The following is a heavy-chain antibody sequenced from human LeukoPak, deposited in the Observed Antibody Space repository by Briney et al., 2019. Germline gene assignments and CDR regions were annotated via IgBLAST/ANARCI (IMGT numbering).Heavy chain of an antibody. Sequence: GGSLRLSCAASGFTFSNAWMSWVRQAPGKGLEWVGRIKSKTDGGTTDYAAPVKGRFTISRDDSKNTLYLQMNSLRAEDTAVYYCAKAESGYDLFGNFDYWGQGTLVTVSS. J-gene: IGHJ4*02. CDR3: AKAESGYDLFGNFDY. V-gene: IGHV3-15*01. D-gene: IGHD5-12*01. CDR2: IKSKTDGGTT. CDR1: GFTFSNAW.